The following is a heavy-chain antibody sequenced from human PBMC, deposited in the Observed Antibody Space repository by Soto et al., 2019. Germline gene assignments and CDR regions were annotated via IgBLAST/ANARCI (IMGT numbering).Heavy chain of an antibody. V-gene: IGHV1-18*01. Sequence: QVQLVQSGGEVKKPGASVKVSCKTSGYSFTTYGISWVRQAPGQGLECMGWISAYNGNTNYAQKLQGRVTMTTDTSTSTAYMELRSLRSDDTAVYYCAREGPAHYYYYGMDVWGQGSTVTVSS. CDR3: AREGPAHYYYYGMDV. J-gene: IGHJ6*02. CDR1: GYSFTTYG. CDR2: ISAYNGNT.